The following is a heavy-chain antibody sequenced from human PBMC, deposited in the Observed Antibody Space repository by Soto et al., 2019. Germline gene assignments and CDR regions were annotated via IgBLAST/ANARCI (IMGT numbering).Heavy chain of an antibody. CDR3: ARGRYSGSGSYYY. J-gene: IGHJ4*02. Sequence: QVQVQQWGAGLLKPSETLSLTCAVYSGSFNGYYWTWIRQPPGKGLEWIGEINHSGSTNYNPSLKSRVTILIDTSKSQFSLNLRSVTDADTAMYYCARGRYSGSGSYYYWGQGTLVTVSS. D-gene: IGHD3-10*01. V-gene: IGHV4-34*01. CDR1: SGSFNGYY. CDR2: INHSGST.